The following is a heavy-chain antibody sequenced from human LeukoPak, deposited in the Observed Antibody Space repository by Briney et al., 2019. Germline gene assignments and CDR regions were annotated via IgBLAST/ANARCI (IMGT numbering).Heavy chain of an antibody. CDR1: GFAFDEHG. V-gene: IGHV3-20*04. CDR2: INWSGGST. Sequence: PGGSLRLSCTASGFAFDEHGMSWVRQVPGKGLEWVSGINWSGGSTGYADPLRGRFTISRDNAKNSLYLQMDSLRAEDTALYYCARAPITSPFYFDSWGRGPWSPSPQ. J-gene: IGHJ4*02. CDR3: ARAPITSPFYFDS. D-gene: IGHD2-2*01.